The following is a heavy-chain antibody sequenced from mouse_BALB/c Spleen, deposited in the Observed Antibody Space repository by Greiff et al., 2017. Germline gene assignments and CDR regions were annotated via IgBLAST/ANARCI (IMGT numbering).Heavy chain of an antibody. CDR2: ISSGSSTI. J-gene: IGHJ2*01. Sequence: EVQRVESGGGLVQPGGSRKLSCAASGFTFSSFGMHWVRQAPEKGLEWVAYISSGSSTIYYADTVKGRFTISRDNPKNTLFLQMTSLRSEDTAMYYCARGGKTGFDYWGQGTTLTVSS. CDR1: GFTFSSFG. V-gene: IGHV5-17*02. CDR3: ARGGKTGFDY. D-gene: IGHD4-1*01.